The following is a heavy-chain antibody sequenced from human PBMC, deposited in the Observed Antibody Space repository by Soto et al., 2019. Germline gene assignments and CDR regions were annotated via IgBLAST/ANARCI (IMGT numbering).Heavy chain of an antibody. J-gene: IGHJ4*02. CDR2: ISSGRPDI. Sequence: GGSLRLSCAASGFSFDTYNMNWVRQAPGKGLEWVSSISSGRPDIFYADSVRGRFTISRDDAKKSLFLQMNSLRADDTAVYYCARDHLGIAAGDFDLWGQGTLVTVSS. CDR1: GFSFDTYN. V-gene: IGHV3-21*01. D-gene: IGHD6-19*01. CDR3: ARDHLGIAAGDFDL.